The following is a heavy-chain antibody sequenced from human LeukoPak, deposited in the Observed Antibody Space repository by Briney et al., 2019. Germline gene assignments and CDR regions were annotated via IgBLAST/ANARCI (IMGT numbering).Heavy chain of an antibody. CDR1: GGSISSYY. D-gene: IGHD3-10*01. CDR3: ARDRLGDLGFDY. J-gene: IGHJ4*02. CDR2: INHSGST. Sequence: PSETLSLTCTVSGGSISSYYWSWIRQPPGKGLEWIGEINHSGSTNYNPSLKSRVTISVDTSKNQFSLKLSSVTAADTAVYYCARDRLGDLGFDYWGQGTLVTVSS. V-gene: IGHV4-34*01.